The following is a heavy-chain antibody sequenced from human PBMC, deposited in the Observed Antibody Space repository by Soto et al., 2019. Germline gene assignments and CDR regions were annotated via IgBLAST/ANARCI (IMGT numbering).Heavy chain of an antibody. D-gene: IGHD1-26*01. J-gene: IGHJ6*04. V-gene: IGHV4-39*01. CDR3: ERHRTELYYYSGMDV. Sequence: PSETLSLTCTVSGGSISSSSYYWGWIRQPPGKGLEWIGSIYYSGSTYYNPSPKSRVTMSVDTSKNQFSLKLSSVTAADTAVYYCERHRTELYYYSGMDVGGKGTRVTVP. CDR1: GGSISSSSYY. CDR2: IYYSGST.